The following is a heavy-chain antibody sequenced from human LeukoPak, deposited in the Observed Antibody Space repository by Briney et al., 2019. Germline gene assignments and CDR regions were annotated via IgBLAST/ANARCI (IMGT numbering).Heavy chain of an antibody. D-gene: IGHD3-10*01. Sequence: SVKVSCKASGGTFSSYAISWVRQAPGQGLEWMGRIIPIFGTANYAQKFQGRVTITTDESTSTAYMELSSLRSEDTAVYYCATFGGITMVRGVIITGDGWGQGPLVTVSS. V-gene: IGHV1-69*05. CDR1: GGTFSSYA. CDR3: ATFGGITMVRGVIITGDG. CDR2: IIPIFGTA. J-gene: IGHJ4*02.